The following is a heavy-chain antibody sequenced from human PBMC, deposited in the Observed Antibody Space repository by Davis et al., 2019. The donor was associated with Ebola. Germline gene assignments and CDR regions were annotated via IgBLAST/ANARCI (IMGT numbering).Heavy chain of an antibody. J-gene: IGHJ6*02. V-gene: IGHV3-48*04. CDR3: ARDTSHQLPHWLYYFYGMDV. D-gene: IGHD2-2*01. CDR2: ISGASETI. CDR1: GSAFSNFA. Sequence: GESLKISCAASGSAFSNFAMHWVRQAPGKGLEWISYISGASETISYADSVKGRFTISRDNTKNTLYLQMNSLRGEDTAIYYCARDTSHQLPHWLYYFYGMDVWGQGTTVTVSS.